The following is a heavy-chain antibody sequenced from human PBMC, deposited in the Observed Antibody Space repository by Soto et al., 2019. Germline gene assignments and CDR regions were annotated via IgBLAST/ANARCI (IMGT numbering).Heavy chain of an antibody. CDR3: ARPRGYSYGYVRFDY. V-gene: IGHV1-69*13. CDR2: IIPIFGTA. D-gene: IGHD5-18*01. CDR1: GGTFSSYA. J-gene: IGHJ4*02. Sequence: GASVKVSCKASGGTFSSYAISWVRQAPGQGLGWMGGIIPIFGTANYAQKFQGRVTITADESTSTAYMELSSLRSEDTAVYYCARPRGYSYGYVRFDYWGQGTLVTVSS.